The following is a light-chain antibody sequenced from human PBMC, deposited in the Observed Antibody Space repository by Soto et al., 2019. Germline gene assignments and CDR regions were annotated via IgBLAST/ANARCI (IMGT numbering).Light chain of an antibody. CDR1: QSLSGW. CDR3: QQGYSFPVT. V-gene: IGKV1-12*01. Sequence: IQMTQSPSSLSAVVGDRVTLTCQASQSLSGWLAWYKQKPGKVPKLLIYDASSLESGVPSRFRGSGSGTDFTLTIGSLKPEDFATYYCQQGYSFPVTFGGGTKVDIK. J-gene: IGKJ4*01. CDR2: DAS.